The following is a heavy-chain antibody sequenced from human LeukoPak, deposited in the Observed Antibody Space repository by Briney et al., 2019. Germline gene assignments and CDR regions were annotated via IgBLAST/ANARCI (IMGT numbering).Heavy chain of an antibody. J-gene: IGHJ4*02. V-gene: IGHV6-1*01. CDR3: ARGGGAFDY. Sequence: SQTLSLTCAISGDSVSSNTTAWNWIRQSPSRGLEWLGRTYYRSKWFNDYAVSVKSRIGINPDTSKNQFSVQLNFMTPEDTAVYYCARGGGAFDYWDQGTLVTASS. CDR2: TYYRSKWFN. CDR1: GDSVSSNTTA. D-gene: IGHD1-26*01.